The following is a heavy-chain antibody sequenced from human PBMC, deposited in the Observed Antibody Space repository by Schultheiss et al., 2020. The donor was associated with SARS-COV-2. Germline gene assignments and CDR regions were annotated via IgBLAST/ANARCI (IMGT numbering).Heavy chain of an antibody. J-gene: IGHJ6*02. CDR2: IYYSGST. CDR1: GGSISRYY. D-gene: IGHD3-3*01. Sequence: SETLSLTCTVSGGSISRYYWTWIRQPPGKGLEWIGYIYYSGSTYYNPSLKSRVTISVDTSKNQFSLKLSSVTAADTAVYYCARVQIFGVTNRYYYYGMDVWGQGTTVTVSS. V-gene: IGHV4-59*12. CDR3: ARVQIFGVTNRYYYYGMDV.